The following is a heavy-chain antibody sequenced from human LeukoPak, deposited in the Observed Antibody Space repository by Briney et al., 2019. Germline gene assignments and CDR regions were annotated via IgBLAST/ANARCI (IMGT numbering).Heavy chain of an antibody. V-gene: IGHV4-30-4*01. Sequence: SETLSLTCTVSGGSISSGDYYWSWIRQPPGKGLEWIGYIYYSGSTYYNPSLKSRVTISVDTSKNQFSLKLTSVTAADTAVYYCARAITRYDSSAKTLSWFDPWGQGALVTVSS. CDR2: IYYSGST. J-gene: IGHJ5*02. CDR3: ARAITRYDSSAKTLSWFDP. D-gene: IGHD3-22*01. CDR1: GGSISSGDYY.